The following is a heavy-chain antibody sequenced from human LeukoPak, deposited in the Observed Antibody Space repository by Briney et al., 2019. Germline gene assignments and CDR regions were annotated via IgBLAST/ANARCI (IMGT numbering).Heavy chain of an antibody. Sequence: GGSLRLSCAVSGFTVSSNYMSWVRQAPGKGLEWVSVLYSGGNTYYADSVKGRFTISRDNVKNTLYLQMNSLRAEDTAVYYCARAEWDLIYGYWGQGTLVTVSS. CDR3: ARAEWDLIYGY. D-gene: IGHD1-26*01. V-gene: IGHV3-66*01. CDR2: LYSGGNT. CDR1: GFTVSSNY. J-gene: IGHJ4*02.